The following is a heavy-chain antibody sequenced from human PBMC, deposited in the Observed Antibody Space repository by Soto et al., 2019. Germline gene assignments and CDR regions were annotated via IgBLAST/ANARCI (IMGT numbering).Heavy chain of an antibody. V-gene: IGHV2-5*02. Sequence: ESGPTLVNPTQTLTLTCTFSGFSLSTSGVGVGWIRQPPGKALEWLALIYWDDDKRYSPSLKSRLTITKDTSKNQVVLTMTNMDPVDTATYYCAHSSGYYDILTGYYLSWFDPWGQGTLVTVSS. J-gene: IGHJ5*02. CDR2: IYWDDDK. CDR1: GFSLSTSGVG. D-gene: IGHD3-9*01. CDR3: AHSSGYYDILTGYYLSWFDP.